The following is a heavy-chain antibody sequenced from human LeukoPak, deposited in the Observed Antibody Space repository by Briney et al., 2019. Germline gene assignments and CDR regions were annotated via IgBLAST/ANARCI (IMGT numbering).Heavy chain of an antibody. CDR2: VSGSGGNT. V-gene: IGHV3-23*01. CDR3: ALNWGFDY. J-gene: IGHJ4*02. CDR1: GFTFSNYA. Sequence: PGGSLRLSCAASGFTFSNYAMSWVRQAPGRGLEWVSAVSGSGGNTYYADSVKGRFTVSRDNSKNTLYLQMNSLRAEDTAVYYCALNWGFDYWGQGTLVTVSX. D-gene: IGHD7-27*01.